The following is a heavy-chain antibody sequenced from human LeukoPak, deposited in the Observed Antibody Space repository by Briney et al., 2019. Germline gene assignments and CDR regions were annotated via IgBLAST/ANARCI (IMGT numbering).Heavy chain of an antibody. CDR3: ARDASSKPLDY. CDR1: GYTFTSYG. Sequence: ASVKVSCKASGYTFTSYGITWVRQAPGQGLEWMGWISAYNGNTNYAQKLQGRVTMTTDTSTSTAYMDLRGLRSDDTAVYYCARDASSKPLDYWGQGTLVTVSS. J-gene: IGHJ4*02. CDR2: ISAYNGNT. V-gene: IGHV1-18*01.